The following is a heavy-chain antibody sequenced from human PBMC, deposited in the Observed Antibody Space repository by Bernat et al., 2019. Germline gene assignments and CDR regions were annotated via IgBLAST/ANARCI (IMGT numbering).Heavy chain of an antibody. CDR2: ISSSSSTI. J-gene: IGHJ6*02. D-gene: IGHD2-2*01. CDR1: GFTFSSYS. Sequence: EVQLVESGGGLVQPGGSLRLSCAASGFTFSSYSMNWVRQAPGKGLEWVSYISSSSSTIYYADSVKGRFTISRDNAKNSLYLQMNSLRAEDTAVYYCAREGYCSSTSCYGVYYYGMDVWGQGTTVTVSS. V-gene: IGHV3-48*01. CDR3: AREGYCSSTSCYGVYYYGMDV.